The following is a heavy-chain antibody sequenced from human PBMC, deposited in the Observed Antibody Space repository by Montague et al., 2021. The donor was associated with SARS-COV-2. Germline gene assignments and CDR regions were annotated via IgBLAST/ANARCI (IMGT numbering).Heavy chain of an antibody. CDR3: TREKGLDGMDV. J-gene: IGHJ6*02. CDR1: GFTFSSHG. Sequence: SLRLSCAASGFTFSSHGFNWVRQAPGKGLEWVSSISSASDYICYATSVKGRFTTSRGNVKNSLYLEMNSLRVEDTTVYYCTREKGLDGMDVWGQGTTVTVS. D-gene: IGHD3-16*01. V-gene: IGHV3-21*06. CDR2: ISSASDYI.